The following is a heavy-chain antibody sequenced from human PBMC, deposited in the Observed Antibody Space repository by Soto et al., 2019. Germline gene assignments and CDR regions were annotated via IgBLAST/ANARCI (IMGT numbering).Heavy chain of an antibody. Sequence: PGESLKISCEGFGYTFTIHWIAGVRQTPGKGLEWMGIIYPSDSDTRYSPSFEGQVTISADKSISTAYLQWSSLKASDSAKYYCARLTTYYYDTSGYGMDVWGQGTTVTVSS. J-gene: IGHJ6*02. D-gene: IGHD3-22*01. V-gene: IGHV5-51*01. CDR1: GYTFTIHW. CDR3: ARLTTYYYDTSGYGMDV. CDR2: IYPSDSDT.